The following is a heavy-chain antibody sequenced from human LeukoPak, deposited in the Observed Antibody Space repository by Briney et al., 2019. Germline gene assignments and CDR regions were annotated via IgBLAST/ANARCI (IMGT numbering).Heavy chain of an antibody. J-gene: IGHJ4*02. D-gene: IGHD6-19*01. Sequence: GGSLRLSCAASGFTFDDYGMSWVRQAPGKGLEWVSGINWNGGSTGYAESVKGRFTISRDNAKNSLYLQMNSLRAEDTALYYCAREDLTWGIAVAGTGVDYWGQGTLVTVSS. V-gene: IGHV3-20*04. CDR1: GFTFDDYG. CDR3: AREDLTWGIAVAGTGVDY. CDR2: INWNGGST.